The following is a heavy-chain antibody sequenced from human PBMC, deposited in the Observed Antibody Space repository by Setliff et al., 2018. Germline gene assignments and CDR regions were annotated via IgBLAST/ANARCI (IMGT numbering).Heavy chain of an antibody. Sequence: GGSLRLSCAASGFTFSSYWMSWVRQAPGKGLEWVANIKQDGSEKYYVDSVKGRFTISRDNAKNSLYLQMNSLRAEDTALYYCAKDLYFRDAFDIWGQGTMVTVSS. CDR3: AKDLYFRDAFDI. CDR1: GFTFSSYW. J-gene: IGHJ3*02. V-gene: IGHV3-7*03. D-gene: IGHD3-10*01. CDR2: IKQDGSEK.